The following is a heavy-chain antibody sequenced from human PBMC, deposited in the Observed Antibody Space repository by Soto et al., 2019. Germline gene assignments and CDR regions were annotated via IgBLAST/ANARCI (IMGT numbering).Heavy chain of an antibody. D-gene: IGHD6-13*01. CDR1: GFTFSGYA. CDR3: VQDLDSSWYHYNSFAP. J-gene: IGHJ5*02. Sequence: EVQLLESGGGLVQPGGSLRLSCAASGFTFSGYAMSWVRQAPGKGLEWVSAIGSGSPFYADSVKGRFTISRDNANSMLYLQMHSLRADDTAVYFCVQDLDSSWYHYNSFAPGGQGTLVTVSS. V-gene: IGHV3-23*01. CDR2: IGSGSP.